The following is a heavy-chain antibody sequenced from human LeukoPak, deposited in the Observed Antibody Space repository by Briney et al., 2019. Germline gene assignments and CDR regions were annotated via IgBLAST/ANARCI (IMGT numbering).Heavy chain of an antibody. V-gene: IGHV4-39*07. J-gene: IGHJ4*02. CDR2: IYYSGST. CDR3: ARTDGGSGWYVDY. CDR1: GGSISSSSYY. Sequence: SSETLSLTCTVSGGSISSSSYYWGWIRQPPGKGLEWIGSIYYSGSTYYNPSLKSRVTISVDTSKNQFSLKLSSVTAADTAVYYCARTDGGSGWYVDYWGQGTLVTVSS. D-gene: IGHD6-19*01.